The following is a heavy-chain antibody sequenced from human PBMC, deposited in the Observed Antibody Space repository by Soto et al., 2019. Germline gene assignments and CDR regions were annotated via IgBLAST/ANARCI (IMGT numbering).Heavy chain of an antibody. CDR2: VIPVFGTI. Sequence: QVQLVQSGAEVKKPGSSVKVSCKAPGGTFSSYAITWVRQAPGQGLEWVGGVIPVFGTINYAQKFQGRATITADGSTTTAYMELSSLRSDDTAVYYCARCMSRGLSQYYWLDSWGQGTLVTVSS. CDR1: GGTFSSYA. V-gene: IGHV1-69*01. J-gene: IGHJ5*01. CDR3: ARCMSRGLSQYYWLDS. D-gene: IGHD3-10*01.